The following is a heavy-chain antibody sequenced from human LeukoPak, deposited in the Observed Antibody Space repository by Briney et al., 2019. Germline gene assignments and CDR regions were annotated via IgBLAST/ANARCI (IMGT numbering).Heavy chain of an antibody. D-gene: IGHD4-17*01. J-gene: IGHJ4*02. CDR1: GYTFTGYY. V-gene: IGHV1-2*02. CDR2: INSNSGAT. CDR3: ARPDGDYGASLDY. Sequence: ASVKVSCKASGYTFTGYYMHWVRQAPGQGPEWMGWINSNSGATNYAQKFQGRVTMTRDTSISTVYMELSSLRSDDTAVYYCARPDGDYGASLDYWGQGTLVTVSS.